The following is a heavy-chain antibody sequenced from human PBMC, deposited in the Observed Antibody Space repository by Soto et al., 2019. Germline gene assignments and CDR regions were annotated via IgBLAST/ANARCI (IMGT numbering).Heavy chain of an antibody. CDR2: IIPIFGTA. V-gene: IGHV1-69*06. D-gene: IGHD1-1*01. J-gene: IGHJ6*02. CDR3: ARDPIQLERLNGMDV. CDR1: GGTFSSYA. Sequence: ASVKVSCKASGGTFSSYAISWMRQAPGQGLEWMGGIIPIFGTANYAQKFQGRVTITADKSTSTAYMELSSLRSEDTAVYYCARDPIQLERLNGMDVWGQGTTVTVSS.